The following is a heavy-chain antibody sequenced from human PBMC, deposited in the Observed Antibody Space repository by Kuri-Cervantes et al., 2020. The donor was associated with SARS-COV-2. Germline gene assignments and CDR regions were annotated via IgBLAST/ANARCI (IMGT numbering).Heavy chain of an antibody. Sequence: SETLSLTCSVSGGSISSGDYYWSWIRQPPGKGLEWIGSIYYSGSTYYNPSLKSRVTISVDTSKNQFSLKLSSVTAADTAVYYCARHQSGYFYYWGQGTLVTVSS. J-gene: IGHJ4*02. V-gene: IGHV4-39*01. D-gene: IGHD3-3*01. CDR2: IYYSGST. CDR1: GGSISSGDYY. CDR3: ARHQSGYFYY.